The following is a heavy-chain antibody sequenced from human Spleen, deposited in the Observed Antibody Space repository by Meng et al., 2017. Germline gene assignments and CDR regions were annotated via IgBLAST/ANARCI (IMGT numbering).Heavy chain of an antibody. CDR1: GGSISSYY. J-gene: IGHJ3*02. CDR3: ARRIVGADAFDI. V-gene: IGHV4-4*07. CDR2: IYTSGNT. Sequence: SQTLSLTCTVSGGSISSYYWSWVRQPAGKGLEWIGRIYTSGNTNYNPSLKSRVTMSVDTSKNQFSLKLSSVTAADTAVYYCARRIVGADAFDIWGQGTLVTVSS. D-gene: IGHD1-26*01.